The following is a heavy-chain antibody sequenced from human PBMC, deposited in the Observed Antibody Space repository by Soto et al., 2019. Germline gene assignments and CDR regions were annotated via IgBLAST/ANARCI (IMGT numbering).Heavy chain of an antibody. J-gene: IGHJ6*02. Sequence: ASVKVSCKASGYTLTSYDINWVRQATGQGLEWMGWMNPNSGNTGYAQKFQGRVTMTRNTSISTAYMGLSSLRSEDTAVYYCARVRRPVTYSDILTGMDVWGQGTTVTVSS. CDR3: ARVRRPVTYSDILTGMDV. V-gene: IGHV1-8*01. D-gene: IGHD3-9*01. CDR2: MNPNSGNT. CDR1: GYTLTSYD.